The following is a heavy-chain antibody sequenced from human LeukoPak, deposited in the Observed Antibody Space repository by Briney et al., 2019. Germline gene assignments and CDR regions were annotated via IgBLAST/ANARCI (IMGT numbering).Heavy chain of an antibody. V-gene: IGHV1-2*04. CDR1: GYTFTGYY. D-gene: IGHD3-3*01. J-gene: IGHJ4*02. CDR3: ARAGVNDFWSGYYATPFDY. CDR2: INPNSGGT. Sequence: GASVTVSCTASGYTFTGYYMHWVRQAPGQGLEWMGWINPNSGGTNYAQKFQGWVTMTRDTSISTAYMELSRLRSDDTAVYYCARAGVNDFWSGYYATPFDYWGQGTLVTVSS.